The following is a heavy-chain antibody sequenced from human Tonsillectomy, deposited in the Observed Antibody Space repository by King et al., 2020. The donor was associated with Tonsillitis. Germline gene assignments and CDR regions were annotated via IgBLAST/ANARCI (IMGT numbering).Heavy chain of an antibody. D-gene: IGHD2/OR15-2a*01. Sequence: DVQLVESGGGLVQPGGSLRLSCAASGFTFNSYWMNWFRQAPGKGLEWVANIKEDGSETYYVGSVRGRFTISRDNANHSLSLQMNCQRAEDTAVYYCVRGTTIPGTDYWGQGTLVIVSS. CDR3: VRGTTIPGTDY. J-gene: IGHJ4*02. CDR2: IKEDGSET. V-gene: IGHV3-7*01. CDR1: GFTFNSYW.